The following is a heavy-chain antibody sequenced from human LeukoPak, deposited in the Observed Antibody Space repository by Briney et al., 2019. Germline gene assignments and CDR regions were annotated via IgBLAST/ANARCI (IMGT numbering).Heavy chain of an antibody. CDR2: ISGSGGST. D-gene: IGHD3-3*01. CDR3: AKTTYREWLLWICDY. CDR1: GFTFSSYA. Sequence: GGSLRLSCAASGFTFSSYAMSWVRQAPGKGLEWVSAISGSGGSTYYADSVKGRFTISRGNSKNTLYLQMNSLRAEDTAVYYCAKTTYREWLLWICDYWGQGTLVTVSS. J-gene: IGHJ4*02. V-gene: IGHV3-23*01.